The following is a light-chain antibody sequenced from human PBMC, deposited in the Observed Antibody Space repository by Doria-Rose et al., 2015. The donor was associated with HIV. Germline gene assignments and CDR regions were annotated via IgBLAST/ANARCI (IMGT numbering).Light chain of an antibody. Sequence: DIQMTQSPESLGMSLGERATPNCKSNQSLLYTSKNYLAWYQQKPGQTPKLLIYWASTRQSGVPARFSGSGSGTDFTLTISSLEAEDVAVYYCQQYYDTPSFGPGTTVDIK. J-gene: IGKJ3*01. CDR2: WAS. V-gene: IGKV4-1*01. CDR3: QQYYDTPS. CDR1: QSLLYTSKNY.